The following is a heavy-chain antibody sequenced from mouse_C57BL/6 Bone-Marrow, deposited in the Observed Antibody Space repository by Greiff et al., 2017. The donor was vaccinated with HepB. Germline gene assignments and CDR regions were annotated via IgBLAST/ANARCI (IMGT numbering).Heavy chain of an antibody. CDR2: ISNGGGST. CDR1: GFTFSDYY. D-gene: IGHD1-1*01. J-gene: IGHJ1*03. Sequence: DVQLVESGGGLVQPGGSLKLSCAASGFTFSDYYMYWVRQTPEKRLEWVAYISNGGGSTYYPDTVKGRFTISRDNAKNTLYLQMSRLKSEDTAMYYCARLHYYGSSHWYFDVWGTGTTVTVSS. V-gene: IGHV5-12*01. CDR3: ARLHYYGSSHWYFDV.